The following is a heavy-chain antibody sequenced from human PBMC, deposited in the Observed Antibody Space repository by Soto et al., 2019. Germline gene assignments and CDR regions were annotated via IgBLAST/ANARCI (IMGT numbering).Heavy chain of an antibody. Sequence: QVQLVQSGAEVKKPGSSVKVSCKASGGTFSSYAISWVRQAPGQGLEWMGGIIPIFGTANYAQKFQGRVTITADKSTSTAYMELSSLRSEDTAVYYCARAPKPPPGIVGATPPADYWGQGTLVTVSS. V-gene: IGHV1-69*06. D-gene: IGHD1-26*01. CDR3: ARAPKPPPGIVGATPPADY. J-gene: IGHJ4*02. CDR2: IIPIFGTA. CDR1: GGTFSSYA.